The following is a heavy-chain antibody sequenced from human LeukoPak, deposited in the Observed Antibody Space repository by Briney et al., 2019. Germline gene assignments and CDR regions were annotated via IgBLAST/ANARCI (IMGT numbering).Heavy chain of an antibody. CDR2: MNPNSGNT. CDR3: ARDLAYAHAVDI. CDR1: GYTFTSYD. V-gene: IGHV1-8*01. D-gene: IGHD2-8*01. J-gene: IGHJ3*02. Sequence: GASVKVSCKASGYTFTSYDINWVRQATGQGLEWMGWMNPNSGNTGYAQKFQGRVTMTRNTSISTAYMELSSLRSDDTAVYYCARDLAYAHAVDIWGQGTMVTVSS.